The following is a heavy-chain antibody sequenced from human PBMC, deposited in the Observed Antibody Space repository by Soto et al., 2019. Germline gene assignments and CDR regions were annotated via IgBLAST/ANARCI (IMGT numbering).Heavy chain of an antibody. CDR2: IIPIFGTA. CDR3: ASREVATTTYYYYGMDV. V-gene: IGHV1-69*12. J-gene: IGHJ6*02. D-gene: IGHD5-12*01. Sequence: QVQLVQSGAEVKKPGSSVKVSCKASGGTFSSYAISWVQQAPGQGLEWMGGIIPIFGTANYAQKFQGRVTITADESTSTAYMELSSLRSEDTAVYYCASREVATTTYYYYGMDVWGQGTTVTVSS. CDR1: GGTFSSYA.